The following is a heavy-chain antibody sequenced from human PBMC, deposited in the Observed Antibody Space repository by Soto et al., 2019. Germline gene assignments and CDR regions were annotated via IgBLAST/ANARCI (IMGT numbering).Heavy chain of an antibody. Sequence: VGSLRLSCASSVFTFSDYFMDCVRQAPGKGLEWVGRVRNKANGHTTEYAASAKGRFTISRDDSKNSLYLQLNSLKTEDTAVYYCARGHNSFEFWGQGTLVNVSS. J-gene: IGHJ4*02. V-gene: IGHV3-72*01. CDR3: ARGHNSFEF. CDR1: VFTFSDYF. CDR2: VRNKANGHTT.